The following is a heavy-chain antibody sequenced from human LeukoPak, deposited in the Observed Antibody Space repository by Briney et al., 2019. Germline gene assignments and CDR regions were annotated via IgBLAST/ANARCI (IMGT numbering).Heavy chain of an antibody. CDR1: GRSISSYY. V-gene: IGHV4-59*08. CDR2: IYYSGST. D-gene: IGHD6-19*01. Sequence: SETLSLTCTVSGRSISSYYWSWIRQPPGKGLEWIGYIYYSGSTNYNPSLKSRVTISVDTSKNQFSLKLSSVTAADTAVYFCARQLRGEAVAGHLQPFDYWGQGTLVTVSS. J-gene: IGHJ4*02. CDR3: ARQLRGEAVAGHLQPFDY.